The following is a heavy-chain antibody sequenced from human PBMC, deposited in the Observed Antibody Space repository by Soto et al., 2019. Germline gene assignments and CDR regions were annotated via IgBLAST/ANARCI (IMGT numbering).Heavy chain of an antibody. CDR2: ISGSGGST. D-gene: IGHD4-17*01. V-gene: IGHV3-23*01. Sequence: HPGGSLRLSCAASGFTFSSYAMSWVRQAPGKGLEWVSAISGSGGSTYYADSVKGRFTISRDNSKNTLYLQMNSLRAEDTAVYYCAKDLSYGDYYYYYYGMDVWGQGTTVTVSS. CDR3: AKDLSYGDYYYYYYGMDV. J-gene: IGHJ6*02. CDR1: GFTFSSYA.